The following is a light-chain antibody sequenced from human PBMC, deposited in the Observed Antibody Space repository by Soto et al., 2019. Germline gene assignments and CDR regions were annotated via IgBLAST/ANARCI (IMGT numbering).Light chain of an antibody. Sequence: QSVLTQPRSVSGSPGQSVTISCTGTSSDVGGYDYVSWYQQHPGKAPKLMIYNVTKRPSGVPDRFSGSRSGNTASLTISGLQAEDDADYYCCSYAGTYTFYVFGTWT. CDR2: NVT. CDR3: CSYAGTYTFYV. V-gene: IGLV2-11*01. CDR1: SSDVGGYDY. J-gene: IGLJ1*01.